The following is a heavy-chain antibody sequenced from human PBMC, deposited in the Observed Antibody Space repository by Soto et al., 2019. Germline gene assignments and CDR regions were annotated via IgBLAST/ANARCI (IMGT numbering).Heavy chain of an antibody. CDR3: ARLSAPSSSQIDY. D-gene: IGHD6-13*01. V-gene: IGHV4-39*01. J-gene: IGHJ4*02. Sequence: QLQLQESGPGLVKPSETLSLTCTVSGGSISSSSYYWGWIRQPPGKGLEWIGSIYYSGSTYYNPSLKSRVTISVDTSKNQFSLKLSSVTAADTAVYYCARLSAPSSSQIDYWGQGTLVTVSS. CDR1: GGSISSSSYY. CDR2: IYYSGST.